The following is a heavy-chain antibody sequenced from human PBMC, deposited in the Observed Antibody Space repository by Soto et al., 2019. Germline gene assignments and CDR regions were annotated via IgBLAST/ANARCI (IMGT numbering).Heavy chain of an antibody. CDR1: GGSISSYF. CDR3: ARDGDFWSGSYAFDI. CDR2: IYTSGST. J-gene: IGHJ3*02. Sequence: KPSETLSLTCTVSGGSISSYFWSWIRQPAGKGLEWIGRIYTSGSTNYNPSLKSRVTMSVDTSKNQFSLRLSSVTAADTAVYYCARDGDFWSGSYAFDIWGQGTMVTVSS. V-gene: IGHV4-4*07. D-gene: IGHD3-3*01.